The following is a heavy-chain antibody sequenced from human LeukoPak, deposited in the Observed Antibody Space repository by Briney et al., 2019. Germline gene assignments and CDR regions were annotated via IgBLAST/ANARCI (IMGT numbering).Heavy chain of an antibody. Sequence: GGSLRLSCAASGFTFSRYGMSWVRQAPGKGLEWVSGISDSGGSTYYTDSVKGRFTISRDNSKNTLYLQMNSLRAEDTAVYYCGKVHYYDSSGYYERYYFDYWGQGTLVTVSS. CDR1: GFTFSRYG. J-gene: IGHJ4*02. V-gene: IGHV3-23*01. CDR3: GKVHYYDSSGYYERYYFDY. D-gene: IGHD3-22*01. CDR2: ISDSGGST.